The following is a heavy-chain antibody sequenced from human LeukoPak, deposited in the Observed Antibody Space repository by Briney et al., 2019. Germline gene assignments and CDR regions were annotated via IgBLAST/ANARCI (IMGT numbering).Heavy chain of an antibody. J-gene: IGHJ4*02. Sequence: PGGSLRLSCAASEFTFSNYAMHWVRQAPGKGLEWLAVISYDGHNKYYADSVKARFTISRDNSKNTLYLQMNSLRAEDTAVYYCARDYSGSYYSYGYWGQGTLVTVSS. CDR2: ISYDGHNK. CDR3: ARDYSGSYYSYGY. D-gene: IGHD1-26*01. V-gene: IGHV3-30*04. CDR1: EFTFSNYA.